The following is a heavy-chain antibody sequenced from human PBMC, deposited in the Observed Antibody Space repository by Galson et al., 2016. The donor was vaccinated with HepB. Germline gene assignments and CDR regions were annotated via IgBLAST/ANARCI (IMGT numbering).Heavy chain of an antibody. D-gene: IGHD3-22*01. Sequence: SLRLSCAGSGFTFSRYNMNWVRQAPGKGLEWLADISISGSTVYYADSVKGRFTISRDNVKNSVYLQMDSLRDEDTAVYYCAGEAAFYDSTGYFPPFAYWGQGILVTVSS. CDR3: AGEAAFYDSTGYFPPFAY. V-gene: IGHV3-48*03. CDR1: GFTFSRYN. CDR2: ISISGSTV. J-gene: IGHJ4*02.